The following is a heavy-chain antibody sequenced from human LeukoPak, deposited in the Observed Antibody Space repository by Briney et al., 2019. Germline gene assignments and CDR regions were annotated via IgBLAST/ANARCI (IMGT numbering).Heavy chain of an antibody. Sequence: GGSLRLSCVASGFTYSHNGMHWVRQAPGKGLEWVAFIQYDGNTIFYADSVKGRFTISRDNSKNTLYLQMNSLRTDDTAVYYCARGSEGPEDYYYMDVWGKGTTVTISS. CDR3: ARGSEGPEDYYYMDV. J-gene: IGHJ6*03. D-gene: IGHD1-26*01. CDR2: IQYDGNTI. CDR1: GFTYSHNG. V-gene: IGHV3-30*02.